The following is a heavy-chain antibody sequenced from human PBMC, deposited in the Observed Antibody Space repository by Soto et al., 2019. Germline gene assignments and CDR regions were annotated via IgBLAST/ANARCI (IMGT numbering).Heavy chain of an antibody. CDR3: ARDRAYCGGDCYSPFDY. CDR2: ISAYNGNT. CDR1: GYTFTIYG. V-gene: IGHV1-18*01. J-gene: IGHJ4*02. Sequence: GASVKVSCKASGYTFTIYGIIWVRQAPGQGLEWMGWISAYNGNTNYAQKLQGRVTMTTDTSTSTAYMELRSLRSDDTAVYYCARDRAYCGGDCYSPFDYWGQGTLVTVSS. D-gene: IGHD2-21*02.